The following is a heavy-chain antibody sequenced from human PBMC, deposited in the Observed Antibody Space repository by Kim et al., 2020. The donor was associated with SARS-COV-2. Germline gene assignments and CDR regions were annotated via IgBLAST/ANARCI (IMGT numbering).Heavy chain of an antibody. CDR2: IKSKTDGGTT. V-gene: IGHV3-15*01. Sequence: EGSLRLSCAASGFTFSNAWMSWVRQAPGKGLEWVGRIKSKTDGGTTDYAAPVKGRFTISRDDSKNTLYLQMNSLKTEDTAVYYCTTQGGWLLLMHYYGMDVWGQGTTVTVSS. D-gene: IGHD3-22*01. J-gene: IGHJ6*02. CDR3: TTQGGWLLLMHYYGMDV. CDR1: GFTFSNAW.